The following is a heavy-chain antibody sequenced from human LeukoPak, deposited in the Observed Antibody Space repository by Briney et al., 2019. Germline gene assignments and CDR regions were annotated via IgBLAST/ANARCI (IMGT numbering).Heavy chain of an antibody. Sequence: PGGSLRLSCAASGYTFSSYWMHWVRQAPGKGLVWVSRINSDGSSTSYADSVKGRFTISRDNAKNSLYLQMNSLRAEDTAVYYCARVAVDSSGWYGEVPYYFDYWGQGTLVTVSS. D-gene: IGHD6-19*01. V-gene: IGHV3-74*01. J-gene: IGHJ4*02. CDR2: INSDGSST. CDR1: GYTFSSYW. CDR3: ARVAVDSSGWYGEVPYYFDY.